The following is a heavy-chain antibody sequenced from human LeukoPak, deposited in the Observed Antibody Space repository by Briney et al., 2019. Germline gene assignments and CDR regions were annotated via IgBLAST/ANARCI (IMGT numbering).Heavy chain of an antibody. J-gene: IGHJ4*02. V-gene: IGHV1-46*01. Sequence: ASVKVSCKASGYTFTGYYMHWVRQAPGQGLEWMGIINPSGGSTSYAQKFQGRVTMTRDMSTSTVYMELSSLRSDDTAVYYCASGSGSPDYWGQGTLVTVSS. CDR1: GYTFTGYY. CDR3: ASGSGSPDY. D-gene: IGHD1-26*01. CDR2: INPSGGST.